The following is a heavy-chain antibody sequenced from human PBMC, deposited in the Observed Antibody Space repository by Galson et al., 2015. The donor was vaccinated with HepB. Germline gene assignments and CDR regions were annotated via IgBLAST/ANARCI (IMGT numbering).Heavy chain of an antibody. V-gene: IGHV1-69*13. J-gene: IGHJ4*02. CDR1: GGTFSSYA. CDR2: IIHIFGTA. Sequence: SVKVSCKASGGTFSSYAISWVRQAPGQGLEWMGGIIHIFGTANYAQKFQGRVTITADESTSTAYMELSSLRSEDTAVYYCARDLSSSWYLGYYFDYWGQGTLVTVSS. CDR3: ARDLSSSWYLGYYFDY. D-gene: IGHD6-13*01.